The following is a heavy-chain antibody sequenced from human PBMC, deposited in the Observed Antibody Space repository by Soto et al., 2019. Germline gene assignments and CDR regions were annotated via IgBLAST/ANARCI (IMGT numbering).Heavy chain of an antibody. J-gene: IGHJ4*02. CDR3: ARMPYTGSNPPFDH. CDR1: GGSISSYY. V-gene: IGHV4-59*01. Sequence: SETLSLTCTVSGGSISSYYWSWIRQFPGKGLEMIGYVSYSGNAIYNPSLKSRVTISLDTSNNQFSLTLSSVTAADTAVYYCARMPYTGSNPPFDHWGRGTLVTVSS. CDR2: VSYSGNA. D-gene: IGHD1-26*01.